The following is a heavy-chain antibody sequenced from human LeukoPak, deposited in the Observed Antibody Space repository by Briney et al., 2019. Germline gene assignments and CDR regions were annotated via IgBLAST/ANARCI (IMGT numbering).Heavy chain of an antibody. J-gene: IGHJ6*02. CDR3: ARIRDGYNSYFFYGMDV. D-gene: IGHD5-24*01. CDR1: GYTFTNFY. V-gene: IGHV1-69*13. Sequence: GASVKVSCKTSGYTFTNFYMHWVRQAPGQGLEWMGGIIALFGTANYAQKFQGRLTITADESTSTVYMELSSLRSEDTAVYYCARIRDGYNSYFFYGMDVWGQGTTVTVSS. CDR2: IIALFGTA.